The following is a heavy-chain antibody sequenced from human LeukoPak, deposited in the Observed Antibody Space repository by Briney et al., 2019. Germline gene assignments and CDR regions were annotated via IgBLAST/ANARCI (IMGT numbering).Heavy chain of an antibody. CDR1: GFTFSNYG. D-gene: IGHD1-1*01. CDR3: ARDLTGTGDY. V-gene: IGHV3-30*03. J-gene: IGHJ4*02. Sequence: PGGSLRLSCAASGFTFSNYGMHWVRQAPGKGLEWVVVISHDGSNNNYADSVKGRFTISRDNPKNTLYLQMNSLRADDTAVYHCARDLTGTGDYWGQGTLVTVSS. CDR2: ISHDGSNN.